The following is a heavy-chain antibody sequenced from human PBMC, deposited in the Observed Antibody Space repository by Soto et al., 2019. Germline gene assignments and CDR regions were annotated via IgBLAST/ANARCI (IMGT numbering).Heavy chain of an antibody. CDR1: GFSFYDSD. CDR2: ISSGGSFM. J-gene: IGHJ4*02. D-gene: IGHD3-3*01. V-gene: IGHV3-21*01. Sequence: EVQLVESGGGLVEPGGSLRLSCTGSGFSFYDSDMTWVRQVPGKGLEWVSSISSGGSFMFYAESFKGRLTISRNNAKTSLFLQMNSLRVEDTSIYYCARKHSSDATGYDYFDSWGQGTLVTVSS. CDR3: ARKHSSDATGYDYFDS.